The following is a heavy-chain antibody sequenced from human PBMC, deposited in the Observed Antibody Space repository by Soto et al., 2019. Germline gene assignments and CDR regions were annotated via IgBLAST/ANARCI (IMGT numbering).Heavy chain of an antibody. V-gene: IGHV3-43*01. CDR3: AKGTGSYSGWFDP. CDR2: ISWDGGST. Sequence: PGGSLRLSCAASGFTFDDYTMHWVRQAPGKGLEWVSLISWDGGSTYYADSVKGRFTIPRDNSKNSLYLQMNSLRTEDTALYYCAKGTGSYSGWFDPWGQGTLVTVSS. CDR1: GFTFDDYT. J-gene: IGHJ5*02. D-gene: IGHD1-26*01.